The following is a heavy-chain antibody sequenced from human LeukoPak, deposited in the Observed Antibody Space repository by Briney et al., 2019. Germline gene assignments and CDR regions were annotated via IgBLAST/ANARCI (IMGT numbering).Heavy chain of an antibody. CDR2: ISGSGGST. V-gene: IGHV3-23*01. D-gene: IGHD3-10*01. CDR1: GFTFSSYA. J-gene: IGHJ5*02. Sequence: GGSLRLSCAASGFTFSSYAMSWVRQAPGKGLEWVSAISGSGGSTYYADSVKGRFTISRDNSKNTLYLQMNSLRAEDTAVYYCARGHYYGSGSYYNAGFDPWGQGTLVTVSS. CDR3: ARGHYYGSGSYYNAGFDP.